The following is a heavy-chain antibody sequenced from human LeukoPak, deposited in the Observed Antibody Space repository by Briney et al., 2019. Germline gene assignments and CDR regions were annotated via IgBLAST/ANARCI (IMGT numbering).Heavy chain of an antibody. D-gene: IGHD5-24*01. CDR2: INPNSGGT. CDR1: GYTFTGYY. V-gene: IGHV1-2*02. CDR3: ARDRDRTTPLHDY. J-gene: IGHJ4*02. Sequence: GASVKVSCKASGYTFTGYYMHWVRQAPGQGLEWMGWINPNSGGTNYAQKFQGRVTMTRDTSISTAYMELSRLRSDDTAVYYCARDRDRTTPLHDYWGQGTLVTVSS.